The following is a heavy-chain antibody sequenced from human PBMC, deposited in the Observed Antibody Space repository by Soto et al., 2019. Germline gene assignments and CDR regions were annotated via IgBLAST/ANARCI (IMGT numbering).Heavy chain of an antibody. Sequence: PSETLSLTCAVSGGSISSSNWWSWVRQPPGKGLEWIGEIYHSGSTNYNPSLKSRVTISVDKSKNQFSLKLSSVTAADTAVYYCARGVWFGELLVGFDYWGQGTLVTVSS. D-gene: IGHD3-10*01. CDR2: IYHSGST. V-gene: IGHV4-4*02. J-gene: IGHJ4*02. CDR3: ARGVWFGELLVGFDY. CDR1: GGSISSSNW.